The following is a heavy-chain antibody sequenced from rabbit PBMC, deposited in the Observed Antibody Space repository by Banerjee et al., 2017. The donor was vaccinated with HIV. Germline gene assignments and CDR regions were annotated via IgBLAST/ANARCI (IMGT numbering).Heavy chain of an antibody. CDR2: INTGSGSA. Sequence: QSLEESGGDLVKPGASLTLTCTASGFDLSSAYYMCWVRQAPGKGLEWIGCINTGSGSAYYASWVISRFTITSNTNQNTIDLKMTSLTAADRATYFCARDLAGVIGWNFGLWGQGTLVTVS. CDR1: GFDLSSAYY. D-gene: IGHD4-1*01. V-gene: IGHV1S43*01. J-gene: IGHJ4*01. CDR3: ARDLAGVIGWNFGL.